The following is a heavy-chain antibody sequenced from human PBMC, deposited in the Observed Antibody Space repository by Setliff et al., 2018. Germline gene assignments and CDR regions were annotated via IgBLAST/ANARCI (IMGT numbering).Heavy chain of an antibody. V-gene: IGHV4-4*02. CDR3: ARSYSNSLEY. CDR2: INHSGKT. Sequence: SETLSLTCAVSGGSISSGNWWSWVRQTPGKGLEWIGEINHSGKTNHNPSLKSRVTMSVDKSKNQFSLKLNSVTAARTAVYYGARSYSNSLEYWAQGTLVTAPQ. D-gene: IGHD4-4*01. CDR1: GGSISSGNW. J-gene: IGHJ4*02.